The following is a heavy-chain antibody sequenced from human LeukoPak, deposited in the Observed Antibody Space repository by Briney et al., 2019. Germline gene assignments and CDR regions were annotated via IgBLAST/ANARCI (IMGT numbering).Heavy chain of an antibody. V-gene: IGHV3-20*01. J-gene: IGHJ3*02. D-gene: IGHD1-26*01. CDR1: GITFSGYW. CDR2: INWNGGST. Sequence: GGSLRLSCPVSGITFSGYWVHWVRQAPGKGLEWVSGINWNGGSTGYADSVKGRFTISRDNAKNSLYLQMNSLRAEDTALYHCARGAVGTTNAFDIWGQGTMVTVSS. CDR3: ARGAVGTTNAFDI.